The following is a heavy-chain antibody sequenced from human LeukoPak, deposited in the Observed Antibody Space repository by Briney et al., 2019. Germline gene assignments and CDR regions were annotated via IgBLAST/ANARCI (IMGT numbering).Heavy chain of an antibody. CDR2: IIPILGIA. CDR3: ARGGPAPHRITLIVVASSTDAFDI. D-gene: IGHD3-22*01. Sequence: GSSVKVSCKASGGTFSSYAISWVRQAPGQGLEWMGRIIPILGIANYAQKFRGRVTITADKSTSTAYMELSSLRSDDTAVYYCARGGPAPHRITLIVVASSTDAFDIWGQGTMVTVSS. V-gene: IGHV1-69*04. CDR1: GGTFSSYA. J-gene: IGHJ3*02.